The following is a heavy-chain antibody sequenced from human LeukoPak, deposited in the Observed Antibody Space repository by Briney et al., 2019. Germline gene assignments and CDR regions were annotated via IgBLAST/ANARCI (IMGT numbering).Heavy chain of an antibody. CDR1: GFTVSSSY. CDR2: ISFDGRNK. CDR3: AKPLDVTTPMDGFDY. D-gene: IGHD5-18*01. V-gene: IGHV3-30*18. Sequence: PGGSLRLSCAASGFTVSSSYMSWVRQAPGKGLEWVALISFDGRNKYYADSVKGRFTISRDNSKITLYLQMNSLRTEDTAVYYCAKPLDVTTPMDGFDYWGQGTLVTVSS. J-gene: IGHJ4*02.